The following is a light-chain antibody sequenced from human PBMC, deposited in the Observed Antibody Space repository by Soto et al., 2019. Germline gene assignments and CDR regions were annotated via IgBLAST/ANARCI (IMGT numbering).Light chain of an antibody. CDR2: DVS. CDR1: SSDVGGYNY. Sequence: QSALTQPRSVPGSPGQSITISCTGTSSDVGGYNYVSWYRQYPGKAPKLMIYDVSKRPSGVPDRFSGSKSGNTASLTISGLQAEDEADYYCCSYAGSYTHYVFGTGTKLTVL. V-gene: IGLV2-11*01. CDR3: CSYAGSYTHYV. J-gene: IGLJ1*01.